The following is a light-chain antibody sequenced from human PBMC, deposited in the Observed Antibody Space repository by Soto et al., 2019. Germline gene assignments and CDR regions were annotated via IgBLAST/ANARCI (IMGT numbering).Light chain of an antibody. J-gene: IGLJ1*01. CDR2: EVS. Sequence: QSVLTQPASVSGSPGQSITISCTGTSSDVGGYDYVSWYQQHPGKAPKLMIYEVSDRPLGVSSRSSGSKSGNTASLIISGLQAEDEAFYYCSSYTNKYSIPYVFGTGTKV. CDR1: SSDVGGYDY. V-gene: IGLV2-14*01. CDR3: SSYTNKYSIPYV.